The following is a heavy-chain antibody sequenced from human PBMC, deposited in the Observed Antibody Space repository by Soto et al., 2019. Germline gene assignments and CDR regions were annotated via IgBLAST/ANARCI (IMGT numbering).Heavy chain of an antibody. CDR1: GTSFGGYF. J-gene: IGHJ6*02. D-gene: IGHD3-22*01. V-gene: IGHV4-34*01. CDR2: IDHRGST. Sequence: ETLSLTCAVSGTSFGGYFWTWIRQPPGKGLEWIGEIDHRGSTNYNPALRSRVTISVDSSKNQFSLKMASVTAADTAVYYCASTSSDYYDSSGPSYYFGMDVWGQGTTVTVSS. CDR3: ASTSSDYYDSSGPSYYFGMDV.